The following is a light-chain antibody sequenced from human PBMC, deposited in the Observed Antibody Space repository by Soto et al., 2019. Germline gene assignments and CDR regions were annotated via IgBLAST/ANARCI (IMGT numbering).Light chain of an antibody. CDR1: SGSIASNY. Sequence: NFMLTQPHSVSASPGKTVTISCTRSSGSIASNYMQWYQQRPGSSPTTVIYEDNQRPSGVPDRFSGSIDSSSNSASLTISGLKTEDEADYYCQSYDSSNHVVFGGGTKLTVL. CDR3: QSYDSSNHVV. V-gene: IGLV6-57*01. CDR2: EDN. J-gene: IGLJ2*01.